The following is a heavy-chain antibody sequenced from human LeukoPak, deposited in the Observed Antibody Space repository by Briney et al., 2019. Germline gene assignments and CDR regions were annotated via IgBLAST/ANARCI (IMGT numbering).Heavy chain of an antibody. D-gene: IGHD1-1*01. Sequence: GASVKVSCKSSGYTFSNYYINWVRQAPGQGLEWMGWINPNYGDTNYAQEFQGRVTMTRDTSISTAYMEVSRLRPDDTAIYYCAKAGTTGTTKAFDSWGQGTLVTVS. CDR1: GYTFSNYY. CDR2: INPNYGDT. V-gene: IGHV1-2*02. J-gene: IGHJ4*02. CDR3: AKAGTTGTTKAFDS.